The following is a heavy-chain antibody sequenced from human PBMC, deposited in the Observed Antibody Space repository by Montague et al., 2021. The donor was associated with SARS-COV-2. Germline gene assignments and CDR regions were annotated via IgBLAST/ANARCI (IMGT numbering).Heavy chain of an antibody. D-gene: IGHD4-23*01. CDR3: ARWDPQTLTLIGLRGKSASDY. J-gene: IGHJ4*02. CDR1: GGSFSGYY. CDR2: INHSGTT. V-gene: IGHV4-34*01. Sequence: SETLSLTCAVYGGSFSGYYWTWIRQSPGKGLEWIAEINHSGTTNYNFNPSLRSRVTISVDTSKSQFSLKLSSVTAADTGVYYCARWDPQTLTLIGLRGKSASDYWGQETLVTDSS.